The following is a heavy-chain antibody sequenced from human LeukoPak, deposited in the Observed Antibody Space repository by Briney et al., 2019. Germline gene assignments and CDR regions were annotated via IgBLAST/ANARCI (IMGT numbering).Heavy chain of an antibody. CDR2: IRFDGSYK. CDR1: GFTFSSYG. D-gene: IGHD7-27*01. V-gene: IGHV3-30*02. Sequence: PGGSLRLSCAASGFTFSSYGMHWVRQAPGKGLEWVAFIRFDGSYKYYADSVKGRFTISRDNSKNTLYLQMNSLRAEDTAVYYCARDYGQWELGNDALAIWCQGTMVPVSS. CDR3: ARDYGQWELGNDALAI. J-gene: IGHJ3*02.